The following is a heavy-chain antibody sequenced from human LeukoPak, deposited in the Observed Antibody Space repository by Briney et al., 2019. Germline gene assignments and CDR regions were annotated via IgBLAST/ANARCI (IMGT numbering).Heavy chain of an antibody. CDR3: ARETHDPHSISWSYYYYYMDV. J-gene: IGHJ6*03. Sequence: SETLSLTCAVYGGSFSGYYWSWIRQPPGRGLEWIGEINHSGSTNYNPSLKSRVNISVDTSKNQFSLKLSSVTAADTAVYYCARETHDPHSISWSYYYYYMDVWGKGTTVTVSS. CDR2: INHSGST. CDR1: GGSFSGYY. D-gene: IGHD6-13*01. V-gene: IGHV4-34*01.